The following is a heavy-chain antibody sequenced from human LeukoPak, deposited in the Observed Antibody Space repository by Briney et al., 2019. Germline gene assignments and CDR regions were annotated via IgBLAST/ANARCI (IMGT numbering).Heavy chain of an antibody. J-gene: IGHJ4*02. V-gene: IGHV3-23*01. D-gene: IGHD3-9*01. CDR2: ISGSGGST. CDR3: ARSRLDTLTGYYSPFDY. CDR1: GFTFSSYG. Sequence: GGTLRLSCAASGFTFSSYGMSWVRQAPGKGLEWVSAISGSGGSTYYADSVKGRFTISRDNSKNTLLLQMNSLRTDDTAAYYCARSRLDTLTGYYSPFDYWGQGTLVTVSS.